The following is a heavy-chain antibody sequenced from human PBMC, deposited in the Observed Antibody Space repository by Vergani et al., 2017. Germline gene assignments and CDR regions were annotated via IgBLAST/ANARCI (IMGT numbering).Heavy chain of an antibody. CDR2: IYPGDSDT. D-gene: IGHD3-10*01. J-gene: IGHJ4*02. Sequence: EVELVQSGAELKKPGESLKISCKASGYTFSRYWIGWVRQVPGKGLEWMGIIYPGDSDTRYSPSFEGQVTISADTSTSTAYVQWPSLKASDTAVYFCARLPRGLRGMSLEYWGQGTLVTVSS. V-gene: IGHV5-51*01. CDR1: GYTFSRYW. CDR3: ARLPRGLRGMSLEY.